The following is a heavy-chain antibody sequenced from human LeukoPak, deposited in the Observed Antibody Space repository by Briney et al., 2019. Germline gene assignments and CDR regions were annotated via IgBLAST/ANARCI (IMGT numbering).Heavy chain of an antibody. CDR1: GGSISHYY. D-gene: IGHD5-24*01. V-gene: IGHV4-59*01. CDR3: ARDRVFRDGYNYYFDY. CDR2: IYYSGST. Sequence: SETLSLTCTVSGGSISHYYWSWIRQPPGKGLEWIGYIYYSGSTNYNPSLKSRVTISVDTSKNQFSLKLRSVTAADTAVYYCARDRVFRDGYNYYFDYWGQGTLVTVSS. J-gene: IGHJ4*02.